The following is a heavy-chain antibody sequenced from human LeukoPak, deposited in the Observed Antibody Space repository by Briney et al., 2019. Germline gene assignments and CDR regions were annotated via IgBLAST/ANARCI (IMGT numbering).Heavy chain of an antibody. Sequence: PGRSLRLSCAATGFTFSSFDMHWVRQAPGKGLEWVSAISGSGGSTYYADSVKGRFTISRDNSKNTLYLQMNSLRAEDTAVYYCAKDGTVGEVDYWGQGTLVTVSS. J-gene: IGHJ4*02. D-gene: IGHD4-17*01. CDR3: AKDGTVGEVDY. CDR1: GFTFSSFD. CDR2: ISGSGGST. V-gene: IGHV3-23*01.